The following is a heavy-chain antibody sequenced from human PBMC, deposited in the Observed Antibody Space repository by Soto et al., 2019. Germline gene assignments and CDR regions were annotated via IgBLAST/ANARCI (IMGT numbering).Heavy chain of an antibody. Sequence: GGSLRLSCAASGFTFSSYGMHWVRQAPGKGLEWVAVISYDGSNKYYADSVKGRFTISRDNSKNTLYLQMNSLRAEDTAVYYCAKDQGITIFGVVPHWGQGTLVTVSS. CDR1: GFTFSSYG. CDR2: ISYDGSNK. V-gene: IGHV3-30*18. J-gene: IGHJ4*02. CDR3: AKDQGITIFGVVPH. D-gene: IGHD3-3*01.